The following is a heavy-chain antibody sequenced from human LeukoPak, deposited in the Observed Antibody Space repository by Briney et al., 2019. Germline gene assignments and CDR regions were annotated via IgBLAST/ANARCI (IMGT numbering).Heavy chain of an antibody. V-gene: IGHV2-5*02. CDR3: AHSGDYGDFRGVVHS. CDR1: GFSLTTSGVG. Sequence: KSSGPTLVNPTQTLTLTCTFSGFSLTTSGVGVHWIRQPPGKALEWLALIYWDDDKRYSPSLKSRLTITRDTSKKQVVLTMTNMDPVDTATYYCAHSGDYGDFRGVVHSWGQGTLVTVSP. CDR2: IYWDDDK. D-gene: IGHD4-17*01. J-gene: IGHJ4*02.